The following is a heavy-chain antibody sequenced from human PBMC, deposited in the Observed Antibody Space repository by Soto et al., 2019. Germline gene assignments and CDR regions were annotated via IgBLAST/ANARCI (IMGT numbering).Heavy chain of an antibody. Sequence: QVQLVQSGAEVKKPGSSVKVSCKTSGVSFNNNGIGWVRQAPGHGLEWVGGVSPPFRTTNFARKFQGRISITADASTGKVNMELSSLTSEDAVQYDCAIVLYSASESYSPCGMDVWGDGTTVTVSS. V-gene: IGHV1-69*01. CDR2: VSPPFRTT. CDR3: AIVLYSASESYSPCGMDV. D-gene: IGHD3-10*01. J-gene: IGHJ6*02. CDR1: GVSFNNNG.